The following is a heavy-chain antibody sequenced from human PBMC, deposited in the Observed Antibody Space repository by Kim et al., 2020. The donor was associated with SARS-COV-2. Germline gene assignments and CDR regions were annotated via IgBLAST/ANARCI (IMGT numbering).Heavy chain of an antibody. D-gene: IGHD3-9*01. V-gene: IGHV1-46*02. CDR1: GYSFYSHY. CDR3: ARDFQTRPENNDLLTGYLPRAGHYGMDV. Sequence: ASVKVSCKTSGYSFYSHYVHWVRQGPGQGPEWMGTINPSGGSTRYSPKFQGRVTMTSDTSTSTVKMELSRLTSEDTAVYYCARDFQTRPENNDLLTGYLPRAGHYGMDVWGQGTTVTVSS. J-gene: IGHJ6*02. CDR2: INPSGGST.